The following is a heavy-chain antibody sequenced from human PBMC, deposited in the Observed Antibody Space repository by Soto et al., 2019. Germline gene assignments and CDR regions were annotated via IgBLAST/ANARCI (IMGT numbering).Heavy chain of an antibody. J-gene: IGHJ4*02. Sequence: QVQLVQSGTEVKKPGSSVKVSCKASGGSLSTNPISWVRQAPGQGLEWMGGTGSGTGPGKHAQKFQSRLTVTADKLTSTVYMEMTNISSEATAVYYCARQDSGVFYRYSDSLGPVTLVTVSS. V-gene: IGHV1-69*06. CDR2: TGSGTGPG. CDR1: GGSLSTNP. CDR3: ARQDSGVFYRYSDS. D-gene: IGHD2-21*01.